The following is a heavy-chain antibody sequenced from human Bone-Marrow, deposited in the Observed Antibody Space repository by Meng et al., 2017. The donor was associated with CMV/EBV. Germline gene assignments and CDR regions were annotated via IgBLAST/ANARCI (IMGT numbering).Heavy chain of an antibody. CDR3: ARDRGLWYSSSPTYYYGMDV. J-gene: IGHJ6*02. V-gene: IGHV1-46*01. CDR1: GYTFTSYY. CDR2: INPSGGST. D-gene: IGHD6-6*01. Sequence: GESLKISCKASGYTFTSYYMHWVRQAPGQGLEWMGIINPSGGSTSYAQKFQGRVTMTRDTSTSTVYMELSSLRSEDTAVYYCARDRGLWYSSSPTYYYGMDVWGQGTMVTVSS.